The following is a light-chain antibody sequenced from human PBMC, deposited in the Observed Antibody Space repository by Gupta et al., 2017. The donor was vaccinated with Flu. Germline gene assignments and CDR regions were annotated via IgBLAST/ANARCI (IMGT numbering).Light chain of an antibody. CDR3: QVWDSSSAHWV. V-gene: IGLV3-21*02. Sequence: SYVLTQPPSVSVAPGQTARLTCVEDSLGSKNVHWFRQKPGQAPVLVVYDDTQRPSETPERFSGSFSGTTATLTISRVEAEDEADYYWQVWDSSSAHWVFGGGTKLTVL. CDR1: SLGSKN. CDR2: DDT. J-gene: IGLJ3*02.